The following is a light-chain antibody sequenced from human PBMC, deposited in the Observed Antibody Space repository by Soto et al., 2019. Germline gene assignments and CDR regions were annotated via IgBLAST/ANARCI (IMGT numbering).Light chain of an antibody. CDR3: AAWDDSLNGWV. V-gene: IGLV1-44*01. CDR2: SNN. CDR1: SSNIGRNT. Sequence: QSLLTQPPSASETPGQRVTISCSGSSSNIGRNTVNWYQQLPRTAPKLLIHSNNQRPSGVPDRFSGSKSGTSASLAISGLQSEDEADYYCAAWDDSLNGWVFGGGTKLTVL. J-gene: IGLJ3*02.